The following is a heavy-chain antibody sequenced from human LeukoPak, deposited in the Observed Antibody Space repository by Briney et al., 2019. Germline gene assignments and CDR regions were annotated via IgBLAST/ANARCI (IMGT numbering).Heavy chain of an antibody. CDR2: VFHTGVT. Sequence: SETLSLTCTVSGGSLEGLYWSWIRQSPEKGLEWIGNVFHTGVTSYNLSLKSRITISVDTSRNQFSLTMTSMTAADTAIYYCTRGGGSGYYFGIPRYYFDAWGQGVLVTVSS. CDR3: TRGGGSGYYFGIPRYYFDA. V-gene: IGHV4-59*11. J-gene: IGHJ4*02. D-gene: IGHD3-22*01. CDR1: GGSLEGLY.